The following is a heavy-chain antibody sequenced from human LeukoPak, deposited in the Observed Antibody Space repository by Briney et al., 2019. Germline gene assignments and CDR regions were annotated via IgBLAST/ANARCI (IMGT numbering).Heavy chain of an antibody. CDR3: AKDQRIAVAGLPYYFDY. D-gene: IGHD6-19*01. CDR1: GFTFSSYA. CDR2: MSGSGGST. V-gene: IGHV3-23*01. J-gene: IGHJ4*02. Sequence: SGGSLRLSCAASGFTFSSYAMSWVGQAPGKGLEWVSSMSGSGGSTYYADSVKGRFTISRDNSKNTLYLQMNSLRAEDTAVYYCAKDQRIAVAGLPYYFDYWGQGTLVTVSS.